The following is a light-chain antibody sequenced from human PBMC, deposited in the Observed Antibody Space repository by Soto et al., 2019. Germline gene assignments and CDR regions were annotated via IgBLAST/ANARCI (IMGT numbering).Light chain of an antibody. V-gene: IGKV1-5*01. Sequence: DIQMTQSPSTLSASVGDGVTITCRASHNIRVWLAWYQQRPGKAPKFLMYDASSLETGVPSRFSGSGSGTEFTLTIRRLQPDDSATYYCQHYDSSSPTFGQGTKLEIK. CDR1: HNIRVW. J-gene: IGKJ2*01. CDR2: DAS. CDR3: QHYDSSSPT.